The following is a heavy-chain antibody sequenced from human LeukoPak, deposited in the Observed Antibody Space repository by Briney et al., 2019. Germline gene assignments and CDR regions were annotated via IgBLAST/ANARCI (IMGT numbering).Heavy chain of an antibody. CDR3: AKDEVRYSYGFLDAFDF. CDR2: ISWNSGSI. J-gene: IGHJ3*01. D-gene: IGHD5-18*01. V-gene: IGHV3-9*03. CDR1: GFTFDDYA. Sequence: GGSLRLSCAASGFTFDDYAMHWVRQAPGKGLEWVSGISWNSGSIGYADSVKGRFTISRDNAKNSLYLQMNSLRAEDMALYYCAKDEVRYSYGFLDAFDFWGQGTMVTVSS.